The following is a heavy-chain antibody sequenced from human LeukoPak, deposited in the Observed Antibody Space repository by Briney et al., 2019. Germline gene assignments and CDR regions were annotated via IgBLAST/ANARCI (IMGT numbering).Heavy chain of an antibody. CDR2: TYYRSKWYN. V-gene: IGHV6-1*01. Sequence: QTLSLTCAIFGDSVSSNAAGWIWIRQSPSRGLEWLGRTYYRSKWYNDCAASVKSRISINPDTSKNQFSLQLSSVTPEDTAVYYCARGSSAKNAFDVWGQGTMVTVSP. CDR3: ARGSSAKNAFDV. J-gene: IGHJ3*01. D-gene: IGHD3-10*01. CDR1: GDSVSSNAAG.